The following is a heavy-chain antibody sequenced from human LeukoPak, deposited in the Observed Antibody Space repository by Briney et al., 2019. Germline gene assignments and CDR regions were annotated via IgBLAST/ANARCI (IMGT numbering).Heavy chain of an antibody. D-gene: IGHD3-10*02. CDR2: ISSSSSTI. J-gene: IGHJ5*02. V-gene: IGHV3-48*01. Sequence: GGSLRLSCAASGFTFRSYSMNCVRQPPAKGLEWVSYISSSSSTIYYADSVKGRFTISRDNAKNSLYLQMNSLRAEDTAVYYCAGYYYVSFDPWGQGTLVTVSS. CDR3: AGYYYVSFDP. CDR1: GFTFRSYS.